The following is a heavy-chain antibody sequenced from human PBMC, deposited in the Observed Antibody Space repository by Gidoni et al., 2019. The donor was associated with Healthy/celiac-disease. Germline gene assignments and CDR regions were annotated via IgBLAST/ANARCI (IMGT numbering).Heavy chain of an antibody. V-gene: IGHV1-46*03. CDR3: ARSGDGYNEEGIFPEDAFDI. CDR2: INPSGGST. Sequence: QVQLVQSGAEVKKPGASVKVSCKASGYTFTSYYMHWVRQAPGQGLEWMGIINPSGGSTSYAQKFQGRVTMTRDTSTSTVYMELSSLRSEDTAVYYCARSGDGYNEEGIFPEDAFDIWGQGTMVTVSS. D-gene: IGHD2-15*01. CDR1: GYTFTSYY. J-gene: IGHJ3*02.